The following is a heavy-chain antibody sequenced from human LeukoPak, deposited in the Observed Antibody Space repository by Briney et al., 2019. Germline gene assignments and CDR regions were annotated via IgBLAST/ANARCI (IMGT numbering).Heavy chain of an antibody. CDR2: INPNSGGT. CDR3: ARDRASGLLWFGELLGGDDAFDI. D-gene: IGHD3-10*01. V-gene: IGHV1-2*02. Sequence: ASVKVSCKASGYTFTGYYMHWVRQAPGQGLEWMGCINPNSGGTNYAQKFQGRVTMTRDTSISTAYMELSRLRSDDTAVYYCARDRASGLLWFGELLGGDDAFDIWGQGTMVTVSS. CDR1: GYTFTGYY. J-gene: IGHJ3*02.